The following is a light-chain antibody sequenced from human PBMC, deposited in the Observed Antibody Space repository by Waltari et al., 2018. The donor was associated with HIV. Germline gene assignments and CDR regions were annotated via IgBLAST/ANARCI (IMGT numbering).Light chain of an antibody. V-gene: IGLV3-1*01. CDR2: QDD. CDR1: KLGDKY. Sequence: PSVSVSPGQTASLTCSGDKLGDKYACWYQQKPGQSPVLVIYQDDKRPSGIPERFSGSNSGNTATLTISGTQAMDEADYYCQTWDSNILFGGGTKLTVL. J-gene: IGLJ2*01. CDR3: QTWDSNIL.